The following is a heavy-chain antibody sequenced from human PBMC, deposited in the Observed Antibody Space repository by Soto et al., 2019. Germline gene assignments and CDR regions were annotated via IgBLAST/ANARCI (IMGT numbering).Heavy chain of an antibody. D-gene: IGHD3-10*01. CDR1: GGSISSSSYY. Sequence: PSETLSLTCTVSGGSISSSSYYWGWIRQPPGKGLEWIGSIYYSGSTYYNPSLKSRVTISVDTSKNQFSLKLSSVTAADTAVYYCARWQRGPYYYYYYGMDVWGQGTTVTVSS. CDR3: ARWQRGPYYYYYYGMDV. V-gene: IGHV4-39*01. J-gene: IGHJ6*02. CDR2: IYYSGST.